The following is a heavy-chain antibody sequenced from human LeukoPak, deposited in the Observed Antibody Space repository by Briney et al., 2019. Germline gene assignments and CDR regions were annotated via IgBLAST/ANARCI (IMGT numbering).Heavy chain of an antibody. CDR3: ARVRGYTYGYYDAFDI. Sequence: ASVKVSCKASGYTFTNYAMHWVRQAPGQRLGWMGWINAGNGNTKYSQKFQGRVTLTRDTSASTAYMELSSLRSEDTAVYYCARVRGYTYGYYDAFDIWGQGTMVTVSS. V-gene: IGHV1-3*01. CDR1: GYTFTNYA. CDR2: INAGNGNT. J-gene: IGHJ3*02. D-gene: IGHD5-18*01.